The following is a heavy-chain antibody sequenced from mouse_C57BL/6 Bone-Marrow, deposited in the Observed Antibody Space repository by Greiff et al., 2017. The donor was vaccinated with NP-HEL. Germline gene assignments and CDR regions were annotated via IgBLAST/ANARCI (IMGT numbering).Heavy chain of an antibody. V-gene: IGHV1-54*01. D-gene: IGHD2-1*01. CDR3: ARSYIYYGNPWFAY. J-gene: IGHJ3*01. CDR1: GYAFTNYL. Sequence: QVQLQQSGAELVRPGTSVKVSCKASGYAFTNYLIEWVKQRPGQGLEWIGVINPGSGGTNYNEKFKGKATLTADKSSSTAYMQLSSLTSEDSAVYFCARSYIYYGNPWFAYWGQGTLVTVSA. CDR2: INPGSGGT.